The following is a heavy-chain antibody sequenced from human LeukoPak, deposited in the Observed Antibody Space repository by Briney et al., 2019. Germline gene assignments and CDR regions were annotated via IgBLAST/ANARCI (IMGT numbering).Heavy chain of an antibody. Sequence: SETLSLTCAVYGGSFSDYYWSWIRQPPGKGLEWIGEINHSGSTNYNPSLKSRVTISVDTSKNQFSLKLSSVTAADTAVYYCARARQPIYTAMADFDYWGQGTLVTVSS. CDR1: GGSFSDYY. J-gene: IGHJ4*02. V-gene: IGHV4-34*01. D-gene: IGHD5-18*01. CDR2: INHSGST. CDR3: ARARQPIYTAMADFDY.